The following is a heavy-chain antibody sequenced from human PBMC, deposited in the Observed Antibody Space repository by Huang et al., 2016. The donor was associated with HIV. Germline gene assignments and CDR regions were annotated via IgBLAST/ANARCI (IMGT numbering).Heavy chain of an antibody. J-gene: IGHJ5*02. CDR3: ARDLAVVVPGRASWLDP. V-gene: IGHV1-18*01. D-gene: IGHD2-15*01. CDR1: GYTFTSHG. CDR2: ISGYNGNT. Sequence: QAQLVQSGAEVKKPGASVKVSCKASGYTFTSHGVTWVRQAPGQGLEWMGWISGYNGNTYYAQKLQDRVTMTTDTSTSTVYMELRSLRFDDTAVYYCARDLAVVVPGRASWLDPWGQGTLVTVSA.